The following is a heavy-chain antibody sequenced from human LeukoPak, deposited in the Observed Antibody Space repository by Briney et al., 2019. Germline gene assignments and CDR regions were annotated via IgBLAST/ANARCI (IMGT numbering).Heavy chain of an antibody. J-gene: IGHJ4*02. CDR2: ISGSSSDI. CDR3: ARNFHRRLYDSSGYYPY. CDR1: GFTFSSYA. D-gene: IGHD3-22*01. V-gene: IGHV3-21*01. Sequence: GGSLRLSCAASGFTFSSYAMNWVRQARGKGLEWVSSISGSSSDIYYADSVKGRFTISRDNAKNSLYLQMNSLRAEDTAVYYCARNFHRRLYDSSGYYPYWGQGTLVTVSS.